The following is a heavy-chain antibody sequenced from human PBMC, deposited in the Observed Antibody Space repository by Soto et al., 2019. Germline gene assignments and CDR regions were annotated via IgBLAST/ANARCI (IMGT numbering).Heavy chain of an antibody. D-gene: IGHD3-3*01. CDR1: GGSISSYY. V-gene: IGHV4-4*07. CDR2: IYTSGST. J-gene: IGHJ6*02. CDR3: ARDQSSTYYDFWSGYDYYYYGMDV. Sequence: SETLSLTCTVSGGSISSYYWIWIRRPAGKGLEWIGRIYTSGSTNYNPSLKSRVTMSVDTSKNQFSLKLSSVTAADTAVYYCARDQSSTYYDFWSGYDYYYYGMDVWGQGTTVTVSS.